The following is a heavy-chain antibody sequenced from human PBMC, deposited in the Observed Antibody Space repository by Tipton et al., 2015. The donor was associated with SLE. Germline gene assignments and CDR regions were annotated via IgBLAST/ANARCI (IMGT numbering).Heavy chain of an antibody. Sequence: SLRLSCAASGFTFSSYSMNWVRQAPGKGLEWVSSISSSSYIYYADSVKGRFTISRDNAKNSLYLQMNSLRAEDTAVYYCARGRGRGALDYWGQGTLVTVSS. CDR3: ARGRGRGALDY. CDR1: GFTFSSYS. V-gene: IGHV3-21*01. J-gene: IGHJ4*02. D-gene: IGHD2-15*01. CDR2: ISSSSYI.